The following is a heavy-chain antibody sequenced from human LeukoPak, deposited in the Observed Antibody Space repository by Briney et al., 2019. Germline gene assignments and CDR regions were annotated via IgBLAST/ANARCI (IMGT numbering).Heavy chain of an antibody. CDR3: AREVRQLVPPPDYYYYGMDV. V-gene: IGHV3-23*01. CDR1: GFSLSSYA. D-gene: IGHD6-6*01. J-gene: IGHJ6*02. Sequence: PGGSLRLSCAASGFSLSSYAMSWARQAPGKGLEWVSGISSSGSGGNTYYADSVKGRFTISRDNAKNSLYLQMNSLRAEDTAVYYCAREVRQLVPPPDYYYYGMDVWGQGTTVTVSS. CDR2: ISSSGSGGNT.